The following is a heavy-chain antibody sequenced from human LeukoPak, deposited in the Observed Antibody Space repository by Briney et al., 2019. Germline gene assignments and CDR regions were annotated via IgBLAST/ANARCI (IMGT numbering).Heavy chain of an antibody. V-gene: IGHV3-23*01. Sequence: AGGSLRLSCAASGFTVSNYGRSWVRQAPGNGLEWVSTISGSGSATYNAGSVKGRFTTSRDNSNNTLYLQMNSRRAEDTAVYYCAKTEAPAAIRAGSDYWGQGTLVTVSS. CDR1: GFTVSNYG. J-gene: IGHJ4*02. D-gene: IGHD2-2*02. CDR2: ISGSGSAT. CDR3: AKTEAPAAIRAGSDY.